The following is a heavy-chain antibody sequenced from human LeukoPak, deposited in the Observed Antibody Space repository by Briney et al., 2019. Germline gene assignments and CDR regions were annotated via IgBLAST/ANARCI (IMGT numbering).Heavy chain of an antibody. CDR2: ISSSGGRT. CDR3: AKGDDYLGY. V-gene: IGHV3-23*01. Sequence: GGSLRLSCAASGXTFSSYAVSWVRQAPGKGLEWVSAISSSGGRTYYADSVKGRLTISRDNSKNTLYLQMNSLRAEDTALYYCAKGDDYLGYWGQGSLVTVSS. CDR1: GXTFSSYA. J-gene: IGHJ4*02.